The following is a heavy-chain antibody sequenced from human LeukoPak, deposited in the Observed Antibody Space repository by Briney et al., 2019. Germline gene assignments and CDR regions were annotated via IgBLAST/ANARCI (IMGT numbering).Heavy chain of an antibody. Sequence: GASVTVSCKASGYTFTGYYLHLVRQAPGQGLEWMGWINPNSGGTNYAQKFQGRVTMTRDTSISTAYMELSRLRSDDTAVYYCARVSSGYYFTYIDYWGQGTLVTVSS. CDR1: GYTFTGYY. CDR2: INPNSGGT. V-gene: IGHV1-2*02. D-gene: IGHD3-22*01. J-gene: IGHJ4*02. CDR3: ARVSSGYYFTYIDY.